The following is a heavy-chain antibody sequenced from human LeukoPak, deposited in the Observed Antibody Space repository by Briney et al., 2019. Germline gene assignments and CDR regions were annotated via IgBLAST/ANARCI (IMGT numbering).Heavy chain of an antibody. CDR2: VYYTGSA. CDR3: ARRAIAAAATGWYFDL. V-gene: IGHV4-39*01. Sequence: SETLSLTCTVSGGSISSTSYHWAWIRQPPGKGLEWIATVYYTGSAYYNPSLKSRVTISVDTSKSQFSLKLSSVTAADTAVYYCARRAIAAAATGWYFDLWGRGTLVTVSS. D-gene: IGHD6-13*01. J-gene: IGHJ2*01. CDR1: GGSISSTSYH.